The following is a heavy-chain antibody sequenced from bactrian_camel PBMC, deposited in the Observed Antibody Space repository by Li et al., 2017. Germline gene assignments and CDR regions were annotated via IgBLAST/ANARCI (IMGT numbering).Heavy chain of an antibody. CDR1: GDPDSSDC. CDR2: IDSDGAT. Sequence: HVQLVESGGGSVQAGGSLRLSCAASVSGDPDSSDCMAWFRQTPSKEREGIVAIDSDGATEYADSVKGRFTISKDTTKNILYLQMNSLKVTDTGMYYCFKGWVSKPNLTPPLSRGTQVTVS. V-gene: IGHV3S55*01. D-gene: IGHD3*01. J-gene: IGHJ4*01.